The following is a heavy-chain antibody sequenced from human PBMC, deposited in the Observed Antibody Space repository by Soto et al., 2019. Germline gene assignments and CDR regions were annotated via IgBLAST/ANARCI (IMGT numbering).Heavy chain of an antibody. D-gene: IGHD3-16*01. CDR3: ARDHGGGRIGPNWFDP. CDR2: INAGNGNT. V-gene: IGHV1-3*01. J-gene: IGHJ5*02. Sequence: ASVKVSCKASGYTFTSYAMHWVRQAPGQRLEWMGWINAGNGNTKYSQKFQGRVTITRDTSASTAYMELSSLRSEDTAVYYCARDHGGGRIGPNWFDPWGQGTLVTVSS. CDR1: GYTFTSYA.